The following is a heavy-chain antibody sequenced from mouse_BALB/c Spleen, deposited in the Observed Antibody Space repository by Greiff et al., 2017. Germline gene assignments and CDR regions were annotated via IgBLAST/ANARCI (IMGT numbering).Heavy chain of an antibody. J-gene: IGHJ2*01. D-gene: IGHD1-1*01. Sequence: EVKLMESGPGLVKPSQSLSLTCSVTGYSITSGYYWNWIRQFPGNKLEWMGYISYDGSNNYNPSLKNRISITRDTSKNQFFLKLNSVTTEDTATYYCAREGTTVVRGFDYWGQGTTLTVSS. CDR2: ISYDGSN. CDR3: AREGTTVVRGFDY. V-gene: IGHV3-6*02. CDR1: GYSITSGYY.